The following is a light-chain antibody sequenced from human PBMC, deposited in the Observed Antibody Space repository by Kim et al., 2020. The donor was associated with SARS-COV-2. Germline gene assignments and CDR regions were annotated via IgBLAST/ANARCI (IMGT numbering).Light chain of an antibody. V-gene: IGLV1-51*01. CDR2: DDN. CDR3: GTWDTSRNTVI. J-gene: IGLJ2*01. CDR1: SSNIGKNY. Sequence: QSVLTQPPSVSAAPGQKVTISCSGSSSNIGKNYVSWYQQLPGTAPNFLIYDDNNRPSGVPDRFSGSKSGTSATLRITGLHTGDEADYYCGTWDTSRNTVIFGGGTQLTVL.